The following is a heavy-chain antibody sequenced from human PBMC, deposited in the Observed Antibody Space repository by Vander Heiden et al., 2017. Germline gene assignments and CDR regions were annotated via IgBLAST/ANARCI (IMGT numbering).Heavy chain of an antibody. D-gene: IGHD2-2*01. J-gene: IGHJ4*02. CDR3: AKGYCGTTLCHLHS. CDR1: AFNFGAYD. V-gene: IGHV3-9*03. Sequence: EVQLVESGGGLVQPGGSLRVSGAASAFNFGAYDMHWVRPAPGKGLEWVSSISWNTGSIGYADSVKGRFTISRDNAKNALFLQMNTVRGDDMALYYCAKGYCGTTLCHLHSWGQGTLVTVSS. CDR2: ISWNTGSI.